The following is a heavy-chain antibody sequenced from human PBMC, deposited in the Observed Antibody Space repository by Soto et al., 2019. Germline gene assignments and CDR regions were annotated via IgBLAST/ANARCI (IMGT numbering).Heavy chain of an antibody. CDR3: ARDFRVTISIWFDP. V-gene: IGHV1-69*08. D-gene: IGHD4-17*01. J-gene: IGHJ5*02. CDR2: IIPILGIA. Sequence: QVQLVQSGAEVKKPGSSVKVSCKASGGTFSSYTISWVRQAPGQGLEWMGRIIPILGIANYAQKFQGRVTITADKSTSTAYMELSSLRSEDTAVYYCARDFRVTISIWFDPWGQGTLVTVSS. CDR1: GGTFSSYT.